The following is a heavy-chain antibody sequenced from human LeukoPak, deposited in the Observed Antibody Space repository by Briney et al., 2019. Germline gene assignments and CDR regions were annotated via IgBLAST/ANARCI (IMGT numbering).Heavy chain of an antibody. CDR2: IYYSGST. D-gene: IGHD4-17*01. J-gene: IGHJ4*02. V-gene: IGHV4-59*08. CDR3: ARGTTVTTPDY. Sequence: PETLSLTCTVSGGSISSYYWSWIRQPPGKGLEWIGYIYYSGSTNYNPSLKSRVTISIDTSKNQFSLKLSSVTAADTAVYYCARGTTVTTPDYWGQGTLVTVSS. CDR1: GGSISSYY.